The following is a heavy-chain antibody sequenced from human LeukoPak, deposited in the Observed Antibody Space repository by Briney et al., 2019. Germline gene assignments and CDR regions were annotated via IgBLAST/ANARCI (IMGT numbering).Heavy chain of an antibody. D-gene: IGHD3-3*01. Sequence: PGESLKISCQGSGYSFTSYWIGWVRPMPGKGLEWMGIIYPGDSDTRYSPSFQGQVTISADKSISTAYLQWSSLKASDTAMYYCARLSRYDFWSGYPPYGMDVWGQGTTVTVSS. CDR2: IYPGDSDT. J-gene: IGHJ6*02. CDR3: ARLSRYDFWSGYPPYGMDV. CDR1: GYSFTSYW. V-gene: IGHV5-51*01.